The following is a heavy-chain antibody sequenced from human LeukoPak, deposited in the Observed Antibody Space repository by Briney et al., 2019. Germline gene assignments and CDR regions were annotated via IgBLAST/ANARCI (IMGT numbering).Heavy chain of an antibody. CDR1: GFTFSNYA. D-gene: IGHD6-19*01. J-gene: IGHJ3*02. Sequence: GGSLRLSCAASGFTFSNYAMHWVRQAPGKGLEYVSAISSNGGSTYYANSVKGGFTISRDNSKNTLYLQMGSLRAEDMAVYYCARAWKQWLHDAFDIWGQGTMVTVSS. CDR3: ARAWKQWLHDAFDI. CDR2: ISSNGGST. V-gene: IGHV3-64*01.